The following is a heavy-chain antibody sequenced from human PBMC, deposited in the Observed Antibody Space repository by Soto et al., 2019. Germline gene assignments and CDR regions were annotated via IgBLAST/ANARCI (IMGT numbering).Heavy chain of an antibody. V-gene: IGHV1-8*01. Sequence: ASVKVSCKAPGYTFTSYDINWVRQATGQGLEWMGRMNPHSGNTGYAQKFQGRVTMTRNTSISTAYMELSSLRSEDTAVYYCARVGGSSSGYRVWVYYYYGMDVWGQGTTVTVSS. D-gene: IGHD6-13*01. CDR1: GYTFTSYD. J-gene: IGHJ6*02. CDR3: ARVGGSSSGYRVWVYYYYGMDV. CDR2: MNPHSGNT.